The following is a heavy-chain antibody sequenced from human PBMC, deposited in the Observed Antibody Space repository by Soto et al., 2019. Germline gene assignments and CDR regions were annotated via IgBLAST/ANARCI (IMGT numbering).Heavy chain of an antibody. V-gene: IGHV2-5*02. J-gene: IGHJ6*02. Sequence: QITLKESGPTLVKVTQTLTLTCTFSGFSLSTSGVGVAWSRQPPGKALEWLALIYWDDDNRYSPSLKSRLTITKATSKNQVVLTMTNMDPVDTATYYCAHTLMRRSTYYYGMDVWGQGTTVTVSS. CDR2: IYWDDDN. CDR3: AHTLMRRSTYYYGMDV. D-gene: IGHD2-8*01. CDR1: GFSLSTSGVG.